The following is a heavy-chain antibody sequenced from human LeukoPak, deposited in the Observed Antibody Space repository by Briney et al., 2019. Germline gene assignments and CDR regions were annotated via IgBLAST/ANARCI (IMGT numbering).Heavy chain of an antibody. V-gene: IGHV3-30*02. CDR3: AKDLTTVTTQGDY. CDR1: GFTFSSYG. Sequence: GGSLRLSCPASGFTFSSYGMHWVRQAPGKGLEWVAFIRYDGSDKYYPDSVKGRFTISRDNSKNMLYLQMNSLRAEDTAVYYCAKDLTTVTTQGDYWGQGTLVTVSS. CDR2: IRYDGSDK. J-gene: IGHJ4*02. D-gene: IGHD4-17*01.